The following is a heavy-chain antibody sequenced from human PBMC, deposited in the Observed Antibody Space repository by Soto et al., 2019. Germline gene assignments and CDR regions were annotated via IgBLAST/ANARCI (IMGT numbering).Heavy chain of an antibody. Sequence: SVKVSCKASGGTFSSYAISWVRQAPGQGLEWMGGIIPIFGTANYAQKFQGRVTITADESTSTAYMELSSLRSEDTAVYYCARDPRYYDILTGYQDSYSGMDVWGQGTTVTVSS. V-gene: IGHV1-69*13. CDR3: ARDPRYYDILTGYQDSYSGMDV. CDR1: GGTFSSYA. D-gene: IGHD3-9*01. J-gene: IGHJ6*02. CDR2: IIPIFGTA.